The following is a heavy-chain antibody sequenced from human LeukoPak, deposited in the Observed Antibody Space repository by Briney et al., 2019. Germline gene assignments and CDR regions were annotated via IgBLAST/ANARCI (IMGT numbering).Heavy chain of an antibody. CDR1: GYTFTGYY. V-gene: IGHV1-2*02. D-gene: IGHD2-21*01. Sequence: ASVKVSCKASGYTFTGYYMHWVRQAPGQGLEWMGWINPNSGGTNYAQKFQGRVTMTRDTSISTAYMELSRLRSDDTAVYYCAREQYKCALFLPLWGQGTLVTVSS. CDR2: INPNSGGT. J-gene: IGHJ4*02. CDR3: AREQYKCALFLPL.